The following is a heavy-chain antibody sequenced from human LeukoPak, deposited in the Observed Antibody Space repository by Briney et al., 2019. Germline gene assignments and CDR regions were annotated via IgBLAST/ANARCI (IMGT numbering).Heavy chain of an antibody. CDR3: AGGGGSLDY. V-gene: IGHV6-1*01. CDR2: TYYRSKWYN. CDR1: GDSVSSNSAA. J-gene: IGHJ4*02. Sequence: SQALSLTCAISGDSVSSNSAAWNWIRQSPSRGLEWLGRTYYRSKWYNDYAGSVKSRITINSDTPKNQFSLQLNSVSPEDTAVYYCAGGGGSLDYWGQGTLVTVSS. D-gene: IGHD3-16*01.